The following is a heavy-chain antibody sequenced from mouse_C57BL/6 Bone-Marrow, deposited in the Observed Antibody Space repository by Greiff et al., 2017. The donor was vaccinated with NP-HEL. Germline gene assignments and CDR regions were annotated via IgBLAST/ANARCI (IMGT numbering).Heavy chain of an antibody. Sequence: VQLKQSGAELVRPGASVKLSCTASGFNIKDDYMHWVKQRPEQGLEWIGCIDPENGDTEYASKFQGKATITADTSSNTAYLQLSSLTSEDTAVYFCTPYYYGPFDYWGQGTTLTVSA. D-gene: IGHD1-1*01. CDR1: GFNIKDDY. J-gene: IGHJ2*01. CDR2: IDPENGDT. CDR3: TPYYYGPFDY. V-gene: IGHV14-4*01.